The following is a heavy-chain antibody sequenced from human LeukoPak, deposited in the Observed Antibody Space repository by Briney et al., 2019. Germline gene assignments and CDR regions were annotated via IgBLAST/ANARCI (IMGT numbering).Heavy chain of an antibody. J-gene: IGHJ4*02. Sequence: GGSLRLSCAASGFTFSSYGMHWVRQAPGKGLEWVAVISYDGSNKYYADSVKGRFTISRDNSKNTLYLQMNSLRAEDTAVYYCAKDRVAYCGGDCSLDYWGQGTLVTVSS. CDR1: GFTFSSYG. V-gene: IGHV3-30*18. CDR3: AKDRVAYCGGDCSLDY. D-gene: IGHD2-21*02. CDR2: ISYDGSNK.